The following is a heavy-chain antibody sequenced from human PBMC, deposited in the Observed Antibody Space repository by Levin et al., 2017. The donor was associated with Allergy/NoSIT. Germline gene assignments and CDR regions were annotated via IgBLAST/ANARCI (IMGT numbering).Heavy chain of an antibody. CDR2: INHSGST. CDR3: ARGRGYSSSWYLVGTRWFDP. CDR1: GGSFSGYY. V-gene: IGHV4-34*01. J-gene: IGHJ5*02. Sequence: SQTLSLTCAVYGGSFSGYYWSWIRQPPGKGLEWIGEINHSGSTNYNPSLKSRVTISVDTSKNQFSLKLSSVTAADTAVYYCARGRGYSSSWYLVGTRWFDPWGQGTLVTVSS. D-gene: IGHD6-13*01.